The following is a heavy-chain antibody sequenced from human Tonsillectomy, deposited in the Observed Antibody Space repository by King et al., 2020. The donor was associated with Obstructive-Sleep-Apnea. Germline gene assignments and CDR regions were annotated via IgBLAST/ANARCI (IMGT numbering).Heavy chain of an antibody. V-gene: IGHV4-30-4*01. J-gene: IGHJ3*01. D-gene: IGHD3-9*01. CDR1: GASITSDDYY. CDR3: ARGFGEILTAYSYDAFDV. Sequence: VQLQESGPGLLKPSQTLSLTCNVSGASITSDDYYWGWIRQPPRKGLEWIGYIHKSGRTYLNASLKSRLTISLETSKIHFSLPLKSVTAADTALYYCARGFGEILTAYSYDAFDVWGQGTMVTVSS. CDR2: IHKSGRT.